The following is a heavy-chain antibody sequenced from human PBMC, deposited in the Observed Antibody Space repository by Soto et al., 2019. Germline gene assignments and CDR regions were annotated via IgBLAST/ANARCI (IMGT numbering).Heavy chain of an antibody. CDR1: GGSITSGGYS. CDR3: ARDYYGMDV. CDR2: TYQSGSA. J-gene: IGHJ6*02. V-gene: IGHV4-30-2*06. Sequence: SETLSLTCTVSGGSITSGGYSWTWIRQSPGKGLEWIGYTYQSGSAYYNPSLKSRVTISVDRSKNQFSLNLTSVTAADTAVYYCARDYYGMDVWGPGTTVTVS.